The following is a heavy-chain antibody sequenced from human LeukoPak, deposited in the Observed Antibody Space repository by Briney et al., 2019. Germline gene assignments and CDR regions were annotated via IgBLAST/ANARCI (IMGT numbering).Heavy chain of an antibody. V-gene: IGHV1-18*01. Sequence: ASVKVSCKASGYTFISYGISWARQAPGQGLEWMGWMSGYNGNTNYAQNLQGRVTMTTDTSTSTAYMELRSLRSDDTAVYYCARGLGVVTAQSEQPKPRYFDLWGRGTQVTVSS. J-gene: IGHJ2*01. CDR2: MSGYNGNT. CDR1: GYTFISYG. CDR3: ARGLGVVTAQSEQPKPRYFDL. D-gene: IGHD2-21*02.